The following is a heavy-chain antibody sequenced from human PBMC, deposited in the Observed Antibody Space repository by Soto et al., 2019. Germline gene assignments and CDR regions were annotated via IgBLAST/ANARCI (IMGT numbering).Heavy chain of an antibody. J-gene: IGHJ4*02. Sequence: GGSLRLSCAASGFTFSDHYIDWVRQAPGKGLEWVGRTRNKAHSYTTEYAASVEGRFTISRDNSKNSVYLQMNSLRTEDTAVYYCVRVHSGTYTFDYWGQGTLVTVSS. CDR2: TRNKAHSYTT. V-gene: IGHV3-72*01. D-gene: IGHD1-26*01. CDR3: VRVHSGTYTFDY. CDR1: GFTFSDHY.